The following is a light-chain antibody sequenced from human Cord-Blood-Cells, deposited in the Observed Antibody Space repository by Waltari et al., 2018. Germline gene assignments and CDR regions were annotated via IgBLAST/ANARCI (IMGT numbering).Light chain of an antibody. CDR1: QSISSY. CDR3: QHSYSTPLT. Sequence: DIQMTQSPSSLSASVRDRVTITCRASQSISSYLNWYQQKPGKAPKLLFYAATSVKSGVPTRFSGSSSTKDFTITISSLQAEDFATYYYQHSYSTPLTFGQGTKVEIK. CDR2: AAT. V-gene: IGKV1-39*01. J-gene: IGKJ1*01.